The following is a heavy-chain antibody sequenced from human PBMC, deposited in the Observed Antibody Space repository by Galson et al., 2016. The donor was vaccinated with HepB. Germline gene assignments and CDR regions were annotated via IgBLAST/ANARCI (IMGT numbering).Heavy chain of an antibody. Sequence: SVKVSCKASGGIFSSYAISWVRQAPGRGLEWMGGIIPSFVTPTYAQKFQGRVTITADESTSTVSMELSSLKSEDTAVYYCARDLGYSDDLGDSWGQGTLVTVSS. CDR1: GGIFSSYA. CDR3: ARDLGYSDDLGDS. D-gene: IGHD5-12*01. V-gene: IGHV1-69*13. J-gene: IGHJ4*02. CDR2: IIPSFVTP.